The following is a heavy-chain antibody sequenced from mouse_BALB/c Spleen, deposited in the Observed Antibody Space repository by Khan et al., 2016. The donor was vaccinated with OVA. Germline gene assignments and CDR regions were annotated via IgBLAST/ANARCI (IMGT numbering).Heavy chain of an antibody. V-gene: IGHV2-3*01. Sequence: VELVESGPGLVAPSQSLSITCTVSGFSLTSYGVSWVRQPPGKGLEWLGIIWGDGSTNYHSVLISRLRISKDNSKSQVFLKLNSRQTVDTATYYCAKFYYGSVSNWYFDVWGAGTTVTVSS. D-gene: IGHD1-1*01. CDR1: GFSLTSYG. CDR2: IWGDGST. CDR3: AKFYYGSVSNWYFDV. J-gene: IGHJ1*01.